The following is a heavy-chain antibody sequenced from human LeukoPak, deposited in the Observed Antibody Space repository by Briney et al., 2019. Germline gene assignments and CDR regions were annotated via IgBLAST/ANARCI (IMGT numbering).Heavy chain of an antibody. V-gene: IGHV4-61*05. CDR2: IYYSGST. CDR3: ATGAGSGSYQDFDY. D-gene: IGHD3-10*01. J-gene: IGHJ4*02. Sequence: SETLSLTCTVSGGSISSSSYSWGWIRQPPGKGLEWIGYIYYSGSTNYNPSLKSRVTISVDTSKNQFSLKLSSVTAADTAVYYCATGAGSGSYQDFDYWGQGTLVTVSS. CDR1: GGSISSSSYS.